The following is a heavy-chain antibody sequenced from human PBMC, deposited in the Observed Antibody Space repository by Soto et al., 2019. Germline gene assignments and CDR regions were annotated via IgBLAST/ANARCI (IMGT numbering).Heavy chain of an antibody. CDR3: AKDMGSTVVSPEFEY. J-gene: IGHJ4*02. V-gene: IGHV3-43*01. D-gene: IGHD4-17*01. Sequence: GGSLRLSCAASGFTFDDYTMHWVRQAPGKGLEWVSLISWNGGSAYYADSVKGRFTISRDNSKNSLYLQMNSLRTEDTALYYCAKDMGSTVVSPEFEYWGQGTLVTVSS. CDR2: ISWNGGSA. CDR1: GFTFDDYT.